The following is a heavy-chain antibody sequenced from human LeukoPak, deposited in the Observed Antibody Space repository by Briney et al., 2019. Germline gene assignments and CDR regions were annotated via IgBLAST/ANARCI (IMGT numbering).Heavy chain of an antibody. J-gene: IGHJ4*02. D-gene: IGHD3-16*01. CDR2: IKQDGSET. CDR3: ARTPRGYDYVWGSYRVYFDY. CDR1: GFTFSSYW. V-gene: IGHV3-7*01. Sequence: GGSLRLSCAASGFTFSSYWMSWVRQAPGKGLEWVANIKQDGSETYYVDSVKGRFTISRDNAKNSLYLQMNSLRAEDTAVYYCARTPRGYDYVWGSYRVYFDYWGQGTLVTVSS.